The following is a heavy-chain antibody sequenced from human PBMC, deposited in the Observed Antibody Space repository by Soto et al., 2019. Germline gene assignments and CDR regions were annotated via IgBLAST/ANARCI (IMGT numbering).Heavy chain of an antibody. D-gene: IGHD3-16*02. Sequence: GASVKVSCKASGYTFTGYYMHWVRQAPGQGLEWMGWINPNSGGTNYAQKFQGRVTMTRDTSISTAYMELSRLRSDDTAVYYCARGEGEYDYVWGSYRYPGWFDPWGQGTLVTVSS. CDR3: ARGEGEYDYVWGSYRYPGWFDP. CDR1: GYTFTGYY. J-gene: IGHJ5*02. CDR2: INPNSGGT. V-gene: IGHV1-2*02.